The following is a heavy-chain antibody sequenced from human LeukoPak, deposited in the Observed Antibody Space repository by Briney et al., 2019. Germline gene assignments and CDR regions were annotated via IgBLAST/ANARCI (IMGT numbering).Heavy chain of an antibody. CDR1: GGSFSGYY. J-gene: IGHJ4*02. D-gene: IGHD6-19*01. V-gene: IGHV4-34*01. CDR3: ARSGLEYSSGWYPCFDY. Sequence: PSETLSLTCAVYGGSFSGYYWSWIRQPPGKGLEWIGEINHSGSTNYNPSLKSRVTISVDTSKNQFSLKLSSVTAADTAVYYCARSGLEYSSGWYPCFDYWGQGTLVTVSS. CDR2: INHSGST.